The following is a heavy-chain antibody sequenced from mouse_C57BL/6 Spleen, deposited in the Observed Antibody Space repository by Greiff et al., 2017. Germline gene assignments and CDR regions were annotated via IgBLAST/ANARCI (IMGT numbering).Heavy chain of an antibody. Sequence: QVQLQQPGAELVKPGASVKMSCKASGYTFTSYWITWVKQRPGQGLEWIGDIYPGSGSTNYNEKFKSKATRTVDTSSSTAYMQLSSLTSEDSAVYYCASWGPSNWDDWGQGTTLTVSS. D-gene: IGHD4-1*01. CDR3: ASWGPSNWDD. J-gene: IGHJ2*01. CDR2: IYPGSGST. CDR1: GYTFTSYW. V-gene: IGHV1-55*01.